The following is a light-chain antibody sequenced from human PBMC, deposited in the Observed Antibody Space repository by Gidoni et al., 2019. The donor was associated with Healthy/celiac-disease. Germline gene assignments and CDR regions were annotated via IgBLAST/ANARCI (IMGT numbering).Light chain of an antibody. CDR3: PPYGSSGVWT. CDR1: QSVSSPY. V-gene: IGKV3-20*01. J-gene: IGKJ2*02. CDR2: CAS. Sequence: EIALTQSLGTLSLSTGARATLSCRASQSVSSPYLALYQQKPGQAPRLVIYCASSRAPSIPDRFSGSGSGTDFTLTISTLAPEDFAVYYCPPYGSSGVWTFGQGTKLEIK.